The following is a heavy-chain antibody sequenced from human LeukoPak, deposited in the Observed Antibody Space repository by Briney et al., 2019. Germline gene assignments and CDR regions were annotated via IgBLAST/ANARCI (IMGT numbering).Heavy chain of an antibody. D-gene: IGHD6-19*01. CDR1: GGSISSYY. CDR2: IYYSGST. J-gene: IGHJ4*02. V-gene: IGHV4-59*01. Sequence: PSETLSLACTVSGGSISSYYWSWIRPPPGKGLEWIGYIYYSGSTNYNPSLKSRVTISVDTSKNQFSLKLSSVTAADTAVYYCASLLHSSGWYPDYWGQGTLVTVSS. CDR3: ASLLHSSGWYPDY.